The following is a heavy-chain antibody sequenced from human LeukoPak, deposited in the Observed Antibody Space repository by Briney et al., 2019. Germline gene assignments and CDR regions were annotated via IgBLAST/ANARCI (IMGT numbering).Heavy chain of an antibody. CDR1: GFTFSSYA. CDR2: ISYDGSNK. V-gene: IGHV3-30*01. Sequence: GGSLRLSCAASGFTFSSYAMHWVRQAPGKGLEWVAVISYDGSNKYYADSVKGRFTISRDNSKNTLYPQMNSLRAEDTAVYYCARVGVYGAFDIWGQGTMVTVSS. J-gene: IGHJ3*02. D-gene: IGHD2/OR15-2a*01. CDR3: ARVGVYGAFDI.